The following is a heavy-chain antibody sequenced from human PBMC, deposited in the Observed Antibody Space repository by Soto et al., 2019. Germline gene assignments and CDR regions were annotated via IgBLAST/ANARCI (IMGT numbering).Heavy chain of an antibody. CDR1: GGSIIDGQTY. CDR2: INYRGTT. CDR3: ARDAPGVAPY. J-gene: IGHJ4*02. V-gene: IGHV4-31*03. D-gene: IGHD2-15*01. Sequence: QVQLQESGPGLVKPSQTLSLTCTVSGGSIIDGQTYLNWIRQHPERGLEGMGYINYRGTTNYSPALKSRILISIDTSKTQFSLRLSSVPAADTAVYYCARDAPGVAPYWGQGTLVTVSS.